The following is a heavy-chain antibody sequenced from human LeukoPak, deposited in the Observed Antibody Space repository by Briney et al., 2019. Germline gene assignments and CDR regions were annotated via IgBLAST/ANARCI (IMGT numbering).Heavy chain of an antibody. J-gene: IGHJ4*02. CDR2: ISGSGGSI. V-gene: IGHV3-23*01. Sequence: GGSLRLSCAASGFTFSSYAMSWVRQAPGKGLEWVSAISGSGGSIYYADSVKGRFTISRDNSKNTLYLQMNSLRAEDTAVYYCAKGQYYDSSGYFVYWGQGTLVTVSS. CDR1: GFTFSSYA. CDR3: AKGQYYDSSGYFVY. D-gene: IGHD3-22*01.